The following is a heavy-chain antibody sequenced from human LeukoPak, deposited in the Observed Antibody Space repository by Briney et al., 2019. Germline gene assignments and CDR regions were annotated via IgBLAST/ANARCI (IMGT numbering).Heavy chain of an antibody. CDR2: IKQDGSEK. V-gene: IGHV3-7*01. CDR3: AREYDFWSGYPLDY. J-gene: IGHJ4*02. CDR1: GFTFSSYW. Sequence: GSLRLSCAASGFTFSSYWMSWVRQAPGKGLEWVANIKQDGSEKYYVDSVKGRFTISRDNAKNSLYLQMNSLRAEDTAVYYCAREYDFWSGYPLDYWGQGTLVTVSS. D-gene: IGHD3-3*01.